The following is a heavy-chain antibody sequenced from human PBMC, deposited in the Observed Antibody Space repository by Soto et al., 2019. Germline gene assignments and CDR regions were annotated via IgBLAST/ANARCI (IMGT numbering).Heavy chain of an antibody. CDR1: GGTFSSYA. D-gene: IGHD1-26*01. V-gene: IGHV1-69*13. Sequence: SVKVSCKASGGTFSSYAISWVRQAPGQGLEWMGGIIPTFGTANYAQKFQGRVTITADESTSTAYMELSSLRSEDTAVYYCARVESGSYTVDAFDIWGQGTMVTVSS. J-gene: IGHJ3*02. CDR2: IIPTFGTA. CDR3: ARVESGSYTVDAFDI.